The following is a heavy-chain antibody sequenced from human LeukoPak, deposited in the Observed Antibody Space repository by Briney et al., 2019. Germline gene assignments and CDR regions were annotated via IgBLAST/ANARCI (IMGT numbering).Heavy chain of an antibody. CDR1: GVSISSSSYY. CDR2: IYYSGST. CDR3: ARGPPNIAAAGYEYFQH. D-gene: IGHD6-13*01. Sequence: SETLSLTCTVSGVSISSSSYYWGWLRQPPGKGLEWIGSIYYSGSTYYNPSLKSRVTISVDTSKSQFSLKLSSVTAADTAVYYCARGPPNIAAAGYEYFQHWGQGTLVTVSS. J-gene: IGHJ1*01. V-gene: IGHV4-39*07.